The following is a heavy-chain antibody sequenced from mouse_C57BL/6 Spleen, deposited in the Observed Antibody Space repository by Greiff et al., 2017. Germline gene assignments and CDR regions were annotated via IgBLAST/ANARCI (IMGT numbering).Heavy chain of an antibody. Sequence: QVQLQQPGAELVKPGASVKLSCKASGYTFTSYWMHWVKQRPGQGLEWIGLIHPNSGSTNYNEKFKSKATLTVDKSSSTAYMQLSSLTSEDSAVYYCAGYYYGSSGYNFDYWGQGTTLTVSS. CDR2: IHPNSGST. CDR1: GYTFTSYW. J-gene: IGHJ2*01. D-gene: IGHD1-1*01. V-gene: IGHV1-64*01. CDR3: AGYYYGSSGYNFDY.